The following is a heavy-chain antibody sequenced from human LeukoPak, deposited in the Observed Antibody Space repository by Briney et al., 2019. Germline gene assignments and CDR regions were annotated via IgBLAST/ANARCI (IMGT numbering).Heavy chain of an antibody. V-gene: IGHV3-33*08. D-gene: IGHD3-3*01. Sequence: GGSLRLSCAASGFSFSKYGMHWVRQAPGKGLEWVAIIWHDGSGKYYADSVKGRFTISRDNSKNTLYLQMNSLRAEDTAVYFCTRQSENFSLDYWGQGTPVTVSS. CDR3: TRQSENFSLDY. CDR2: IWHDGSGK. J-gene: IGHJ4*02. CDR1: GFSFSKYG.